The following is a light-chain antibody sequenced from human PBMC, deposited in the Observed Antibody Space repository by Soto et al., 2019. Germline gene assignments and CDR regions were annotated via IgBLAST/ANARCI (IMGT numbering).Light chain of an antibody. CDR3: AAWDDRLSGFYV. CDR1: SSDIGSYNY. J-gene: IGLJ1*01. Sequence: QSALTQPASVSGSPGQSITISCTGTSSDIGSYNYVSWYQPPPGKAPKPMLHEGSNRPSGVSNRCSSSKSGDPASMPISGLQAEDEADYYCAAWDDRLSGFYVFGNGTKGTLL. CDR2: EGS. V-gene: IGLV2-14*01.